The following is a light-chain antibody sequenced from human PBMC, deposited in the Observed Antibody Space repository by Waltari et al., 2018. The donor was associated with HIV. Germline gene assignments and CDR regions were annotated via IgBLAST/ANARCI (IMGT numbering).Light chain of an antibody. CDR2: EVS. V-gene: IGLV2-14*01. CDR1: SSDIGGYNY. J-gene: IGLJ1*01. Sequence: QSAMTQPASVSGSPGPSLTISCTGTSSDIGGYNYVSLYPHHPGKAPNLTIYEVSTRPSGVSNRFSGSKSGNTASLTISGLQAEDEADYYCSSYTSSNTLVFGTGTKVTVL. CDR3: SSYTSSNTLV.